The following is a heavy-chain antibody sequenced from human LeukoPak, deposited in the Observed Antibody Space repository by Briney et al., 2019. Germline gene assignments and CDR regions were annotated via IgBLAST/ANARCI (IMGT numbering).Heavy chain of an antibody. CDR2: IYYSGST. D-gene: IGHD3-16*01. Sequence: PSETLSLTCTVSGGSISSSSYYWGWIRQPPGKGLEWIGSIYYSGSTYYNPSLKSRVTISVDTSKNHFSLKLSSVTAADTAVYYCAPLPGSYEYSSRTRNWFDPWGQGTLVTVSS. CDR3: APLPGSYEYSSRTRNWFDP. CDR1: GGSISSSSYY. J-gene: IGHJ5*02. V-gene: IGHV4-39*02.